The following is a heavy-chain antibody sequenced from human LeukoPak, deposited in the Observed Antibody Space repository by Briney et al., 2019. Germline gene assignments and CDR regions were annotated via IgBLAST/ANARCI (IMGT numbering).Heavy chain of an antibody. CDR1: GGTFSSYA. V-gene: IGHV1-69*04. Sequence: ASVKVSCKASGGTFSSYAISWVRQAPGQGLEWMGRIIPILAIANYAQKFQGRVTITADKSTSAAYMELSSLKSEDTAVYYCARSGSQPVPRITMKKDWSFDLWGRGTLVTVSS. J-gene: IGHJ2*01. CDR3: ARSGSQPVPRITMKKDWSFDL. D-gene: IGHD3-22*01. CDR2: IIPILAIA.